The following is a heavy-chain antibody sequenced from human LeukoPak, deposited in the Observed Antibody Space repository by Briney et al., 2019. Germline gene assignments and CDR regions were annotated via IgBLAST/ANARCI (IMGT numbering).Heavy chain of an antibody. D-gene: IGHD2-8*01. CDR2: INPNSGGT. CDR3: ARDLFTTNWYRYCTNGVCPTDAFDI. V-gene: IGHV1-2*02. Sequence: EASVKVSCKASGYTFTGQYIHWVRQAPGQGLEWMGWINPNSGGTNSAQKFQGRVTMTRDTSISTAYMELRSLRSDDTAVYYCARDLFTTNWYRYCTNGVCPTDAFDIWGQGTMVTVSS. J-gene: IGHJ3*02. CDR1: GYTFTGQY.